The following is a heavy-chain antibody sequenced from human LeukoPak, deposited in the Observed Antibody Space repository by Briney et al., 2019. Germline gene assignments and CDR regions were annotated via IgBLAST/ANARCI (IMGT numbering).Heavy chain of an antibody. D-gene: IGHD6-13*01. CDR2: IKQDGSEK. J-gene: IGHJ4*02. CDR3: ARPRDSGWSKTWDY. Sequence: GGSLRLSCEGSGFTFRTYWMTWVRQAPGKGLEWVANIKQDGSEKYYVDSVKGRFTISRDNAQSSLYLQMNSLRAEDTAVYYCARPRDSGWSKTWDYWGQGTLVTVSS. CDR1: GFTFRTYW. V-gene: IGHV3-7*03.